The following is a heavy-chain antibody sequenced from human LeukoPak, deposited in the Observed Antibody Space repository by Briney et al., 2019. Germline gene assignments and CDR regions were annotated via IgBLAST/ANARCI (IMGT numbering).Heavy chain of an antibody. V-gene: IGHV3-30*18. Sequence: GGSLRLSCAASGFTFSGNGMHWVRQAPGKGLEWVAVISYDGTTKFYANSVKGRFTISRDNSKNTLYLQINSLRAEDTALYYCAKEYCGGGACSDEFFDYWGQGTLVTVS. CDR1: GFTFSGNG. J-gene: IGHJ4*02. D-gene: IGHD2-21*01. CDR2: ISYDGTTK. CDR3: AKEYCGGGACSDEFFDY.